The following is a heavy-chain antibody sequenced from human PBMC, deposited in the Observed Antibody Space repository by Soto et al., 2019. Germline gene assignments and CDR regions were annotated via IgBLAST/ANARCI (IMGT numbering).Heavy chain of an antibody. Sequence: PSETLSLTCTVSGGSISSGGYYWSWIRQHPGKGLEWIGYIYYSGSTYYNPSLKSRVTISVDTSKNQFSLKLSSVTAADTAVYYCARDRRRVLGVAFDIWGQGTMVTVSS. J-gene: IGHJ3*02. CDR3: ARDRRRVLGVAFDI. D-gene: IGHD6-6*01. CDR1: GGSISSGGYY. V-gene: IGHV4-31*03. CDR2: IYYSGST.